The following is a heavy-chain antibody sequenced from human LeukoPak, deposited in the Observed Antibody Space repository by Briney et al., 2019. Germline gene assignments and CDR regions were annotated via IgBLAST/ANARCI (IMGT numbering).Heavy chain of an antibody. D-gene: IGHD4-17*01. CDR1: GYTFTGYY. J-gene: IGHJ4*02. CDR3: ARIRLRSVTTVFDY. Sequence: ASVKVSCKASGYTFTGYYMHWVRQAPGQRLEWMGRINPNSGGTNYAQKFQGRVTMTRDTSISTAYMELSRLRSDDTAVYYCARIRLRSVTTVFDYWGQGTLVTVSS. CDR2: INPNSGGT. V-gene: IGHV1-2*06.